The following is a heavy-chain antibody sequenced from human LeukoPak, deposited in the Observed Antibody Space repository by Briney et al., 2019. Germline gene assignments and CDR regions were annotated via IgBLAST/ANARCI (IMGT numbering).Heavy chain of an antibody. J-gene: IGHJ4*02. CDR3: AREGDRSGTYYSHSDY. CDR2: ITGSGGST. V-gene: IGHV3-23*01. CDR1: GFTFSIYA. Sequence: GGSLRLSCAASGFTFSIYAMSWVRQAPGKGLEWVSTITGSGGSTYYADSVKGHFTISRDNSKNTLHLQMNSLRAEDTAVYYCAREGDRSGTYYSHSDYWGQGALVTVSS. D-gene: IGHD1-26*01.